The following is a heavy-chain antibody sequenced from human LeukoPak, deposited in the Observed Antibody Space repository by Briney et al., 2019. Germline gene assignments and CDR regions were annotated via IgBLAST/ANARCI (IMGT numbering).Heavy chain of an antibody. CDR3: ARDRSGPDYYYYMDV. D-gene: IGHD1-26*01. CDR1: GFTFSSYS. CDR2: ISSSSSTI. Sequence: GGSLRLSCAASGFTFSSYSMNWVRQAPGKGLEWVSYISSSSSTIYYADSVKGRFTISRDNAKNSLYLQMNSLRAEDTAVYYCARDRSGPDYYYYMDVWGKGTTVTVSS. V-gene: IGHV3-48*01. J-gene: IGHJ6*03.